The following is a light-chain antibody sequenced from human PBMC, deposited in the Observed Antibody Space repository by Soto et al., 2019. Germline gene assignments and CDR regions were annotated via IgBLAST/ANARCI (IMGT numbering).Light chain of an antibody. CDR3: QQRSNWPT. J-gene: IGKJ1*01. CDR2: DAS. Sequence: EIVLTQSPATLSLSPGERSTLSFRASQSVSSYLAWYQQKPGQAPRLLIYDASNRATGIPARFSGSGSGTDFTLTISSLEAEDFAVYYCQQRSNWPTFGQGTKVDIK. V-gene: IGKV3-11*01. CDR1: QSVSSY.